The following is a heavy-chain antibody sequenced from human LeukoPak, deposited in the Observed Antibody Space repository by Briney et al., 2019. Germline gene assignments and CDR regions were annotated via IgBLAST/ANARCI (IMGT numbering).Heavy chain of an antibody. V-gene: IGHV4-4*07. Sequence: KTSETLSLTCTVSGGSISSYYWSWIRQPAGKGLEWIGRIYTSGSTNYNPSLKSRVTMSVDTSKNQFSLKLSSVTAADTAVYYCAGAFDCSGGSCYSGYYFDYWGQGTLVTVSS. CDR3: AGAFDCSGGSCYSGYYFDY. D-gene: IGHD2-15*01. CDR1: GGSISSYY. J-gene: IGHJ4*02. CDR2: IYTSGST.